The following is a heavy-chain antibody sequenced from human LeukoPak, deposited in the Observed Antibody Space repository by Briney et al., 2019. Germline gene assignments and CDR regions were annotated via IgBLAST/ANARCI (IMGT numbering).Heavy chain of an antibody. J-gene: IGHJ6*02. V-gene: IGHV3-74*01. CDR3: ARGEYDFWSGYYTGGGMDV. D-gene: IGHD3-3*01. Sequence: GGSLRLSCAASGFTFSSYWMHWVCQAPGKGLVWVSRINSDGSSTSYADSVKGRFTISRDNAKNTLYLQMNSLRAEDTAVYYCARGEYDFWSGYYTGGGMDVWGQGTTVTVSS. CDR1: GFTFSSYW. CDR2: INSDGSST.